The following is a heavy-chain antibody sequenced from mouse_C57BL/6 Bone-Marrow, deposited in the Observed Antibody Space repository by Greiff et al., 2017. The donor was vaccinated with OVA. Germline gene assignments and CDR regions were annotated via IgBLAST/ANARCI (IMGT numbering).Heavy chain of an antibody. CDR3: TARVYYDYDGGYYIDY. D-gene: IGHD2-4*01. Sequence: EVQLQQSGAELVRPGASVKLSCTASGFTIKDDYMHWVKQRPEQGLEWIGWIDPENGDTEYASKFPGKATITADTSSNTAYLQLSSLTSEDTAVYYCTARVYYDYDGGYYIDYWGQGTTLTVSS. V-gene: IGHV14-4*01. J-gene: IGHJ2*01. CDR2: IDPENGDT. CDR1: GFTIKDDY.